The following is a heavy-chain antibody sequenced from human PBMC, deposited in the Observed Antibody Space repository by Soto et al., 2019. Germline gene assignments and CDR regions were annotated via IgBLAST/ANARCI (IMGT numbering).Heavy chain of an antibody. CDR2: IYYTGDT. V-gene: IGHV4-59*01. Sequence: QVQLQESGPGLVKPSETLSLTCIVSGGSSFSYYWSWIRQSPGTGLEWIGYIYYTGDTKYNPSLKGRVSMAVDTSQRQFSLQLTSVNAADTAVYYCARGSTAGGWYDYWGQGTRVTVSS. J-gene: IGHJ4*02. CDR1: GGSSFSYY. D-gene: IGHD6-19*01. CDR3: ARGSTAGGWYDY.